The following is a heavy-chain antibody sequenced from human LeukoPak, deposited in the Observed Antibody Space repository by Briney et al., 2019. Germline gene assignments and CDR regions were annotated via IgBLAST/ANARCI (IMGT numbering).Heavy chain of an antibody. CDR2: ISGSGGST. Sequence: GGSLRLSCAASGFTFSNYAMSWARQAREKGLEWVSSISGSGGSTYYADSVKGRFTISRDNSKNTLYLQMNNLRAEDTAVYYCAKVAGYYDSGSYYIDYWGQGTLVTVSS. CDR3: AKVAGYYDSGSYYIDY. D-gene: IGHD3-10*01. V-gene: IGHV3-23*01. J-gene: IGHJ4*02. CDR1: GFTFSNYA.